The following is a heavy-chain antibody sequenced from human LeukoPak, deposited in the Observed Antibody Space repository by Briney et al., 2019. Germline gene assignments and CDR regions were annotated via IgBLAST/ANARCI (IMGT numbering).Heavy chain of an antibody. J-gene: IGHJ6*03. CDR2: IKQDGSEK. CDR3: ARIGYSYGPLGYYYYMDV. D-gene: IGHD5-18*01. CDR1: GGSFSGYY. Sequence: ETLSLTCAVYGGSFSGYYWSWIRQPPGKGLEWVANIKQDGSEKYYVDSVKGRFTISRDNAKNSLYLQMNSLRAEDTAVYYCARIGYSYGPLGYYYYMDVWGKGTTVTISS. V-gene: IGHV3-7*01.